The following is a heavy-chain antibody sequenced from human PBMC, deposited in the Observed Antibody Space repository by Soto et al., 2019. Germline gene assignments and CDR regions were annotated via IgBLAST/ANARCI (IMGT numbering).Heavy chain of an antibody. CDR2: INAGNGNT. V-gene: IGHV1-3*01. CDR1: GYPFTSYA. D-gene: IGHD2-2*02. Sequence: XSVKVSCKASGYPFTSYAMHWVRQAPGQRLEWMGWINAGNGNTKYSQKFQGRVTITRDTSASTAYMELSSLRSEDTAVYYCARGGGPYCRSNSCYTDWFDPWGQGTLVTVSS. CDR3: ARGGGPYCRSNSCYTDWFDP. J-gene: IGHJ5*02.